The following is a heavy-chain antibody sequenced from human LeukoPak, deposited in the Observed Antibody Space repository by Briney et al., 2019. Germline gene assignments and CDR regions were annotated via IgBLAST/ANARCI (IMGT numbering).Heavy chain of an antibody. CDR3: ASQNLYTGNYHDNDY. J-gene: IGHJ4*02. CDR2: IYHSGST. CDR1: GYSISSGYY. V-gene: IGHV4-38-2*01. Sequence: SETLSLTCAVSGYSISSGYYWDCFRQPPGKGLEWIGTIYHSGSTYYNPSLKSRVTMSVDTSKNQFSLKLSSVTAADTAVYYCASQNLYTGNYHDNDYWGQGTLVTVSS. D-gene: IGHD1-26*01.